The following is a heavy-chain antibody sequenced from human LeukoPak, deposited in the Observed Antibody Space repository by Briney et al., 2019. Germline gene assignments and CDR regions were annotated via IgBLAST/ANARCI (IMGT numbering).Heavy chain of an antibody. D-gene: IGHD4-23*01. CDR3: ARDAAYYGGRYFDY. Sequence: SETLSLTCTVSGGSISSYYWSWIRQPPGKGLEWLGYIYYSGSTNYNPSLKSRVTISVDTSKNQFSLKLSSVTAADTAVYYCARDAAYYGGRYFDYWGQGTLVTVSS. CDR2: IYYSGST. V-gene: IGHV4-59*01. CDR1: GGSISSYY. J-gene: IGHJ4*02.